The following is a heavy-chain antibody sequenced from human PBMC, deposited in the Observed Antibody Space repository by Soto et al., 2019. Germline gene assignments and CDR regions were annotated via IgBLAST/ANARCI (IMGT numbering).Heavy chain of an antibody. J-gene: IGHJ6*02. CDR2: ISYDGSNK. V-gene: IGHV3-30*18. CDR3: AKVSRKQLVRYYYYGMDV. CDR1: GFTFSSYG. D-gene: IGHD6-6*01. Sequence: GGSLRLSCAASGFTFSSYGMHWVRQAPGKGLEWVAVISYDGSNKYYADSVKGRFTISRDNSKNTLYLQMNSLRVEDTAVYYCAKVSRKQLVRYYYYGMDVWGQGTTVTVSS.